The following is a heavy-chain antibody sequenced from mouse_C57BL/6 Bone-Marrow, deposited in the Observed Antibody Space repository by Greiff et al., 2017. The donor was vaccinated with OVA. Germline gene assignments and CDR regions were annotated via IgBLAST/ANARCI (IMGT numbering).Heavy chain of an antibody. V-gene: IGHV1-80*01. J-gene: IGHJ1*03. CDR2: IYPGDGDT. CDR1: GYAFSSYW. CDR3: ARKRGWLLPWYFDV. D-gene: IGHD2-3*01. Sequence: VQLQQSGAELVKPGASVKISCKASGYAFSSYWMNWVKQRPGKGLEWIGQIYPGDGDTNYNGKFKGKATLTADKSSSTAYMQLSSLTSEDSAVYFCARKRGWLLPWYFDVWGTGTTVTVSS.